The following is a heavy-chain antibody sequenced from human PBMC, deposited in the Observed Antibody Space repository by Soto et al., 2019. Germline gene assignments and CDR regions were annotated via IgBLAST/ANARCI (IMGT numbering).Heavy chain of an antibody. Sequence: GRSLGLSCDAWGFSCDDYGMHWVRQATGKCLEWVSGISWNSNTIAYADSVKGRFTISRENAKNSLYLQMNSLRAEDTAGYYCAKDTGPNWRKGTLVTVSS. V-gene: IGHV3-9*01. J-gene: IGHJ4*02. CDR3: AKDTGPN. CDR1: GFSCDDYG. CDR2: ISWNSNTI.